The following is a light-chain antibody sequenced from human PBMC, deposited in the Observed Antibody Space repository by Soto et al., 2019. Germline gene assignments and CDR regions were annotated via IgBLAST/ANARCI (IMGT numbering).Light chain of an antibody. V-gene: IGLV3-21*02. CDR2: DDS. Sequence: SYELTQPPSVSVAPGQTARITCGGNNIGSKSVHWYQQKPGQAPVLVVYDDSDRPSGIPERFSGSKSGTSASLAIRGLRSEDEADYFCASWDDRLSGWVFGGGTKLTVL. J-gene: IGLJ3*02. CDR3: ASWDDRLSGWV. CDR1: NIGSKS.